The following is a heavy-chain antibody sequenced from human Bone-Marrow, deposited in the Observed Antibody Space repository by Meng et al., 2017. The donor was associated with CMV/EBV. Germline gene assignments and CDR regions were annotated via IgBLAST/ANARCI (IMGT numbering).Heavy chain of an antibody. J-gene: IGHJ6*02. CDR2: IRYDGSNK. D-gene: IGHD3-16*01. CDR1: GFTFSSYG. V-gene: IGHV3-30*02. CDR3: AKDATTTWGDYYYGMDV. Sequence: GGSLRLSCAASGFTFSSYGMHWVRQAPGKGLEWVAFIRYDGSNKYYADSVKGRFTISRDNSKNTLYLQMNSLRAEDTAVYYCAKDATTTWGDYYYGMDVWGQGTTVNVSS.